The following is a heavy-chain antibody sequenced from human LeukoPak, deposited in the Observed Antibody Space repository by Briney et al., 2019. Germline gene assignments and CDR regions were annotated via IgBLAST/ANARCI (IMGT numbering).Heavy chain of an antibody. J-gene: IGHJ3*02. CDR1: GYSISIGYY. D-gene: IGHD3-22*01. Sequence: KPSETLSLTCAVSGYSISIGYYWGWIRQPPGKGLEWIRSIYHSGSTYYNPSLKSRVTISVDTSKNQFSLKLSSVTAADTAVYYCARVRPYYYDSSGYYPHDAFDIWGQGTMVTVSS. CDR3: ARVRPYYYDSSGYYPHDAFDI. V-gene: IGHV4-38-2*01. CDR2: IYHSGST.